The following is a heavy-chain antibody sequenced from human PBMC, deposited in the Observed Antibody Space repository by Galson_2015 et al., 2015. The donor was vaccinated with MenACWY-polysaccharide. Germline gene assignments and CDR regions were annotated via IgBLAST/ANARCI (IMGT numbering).Heavy chain of an antibody. CDR3: ARPASPGGSAYAMDV. CDR1: GFTFSNYW. J-gene: IGHJ6*02. V-gene: IGHV3-74*03. CDR2: INSGATSI. Sequence: SLRLSCAASGFTFSNYWMHWVRQTPGKGLVWVSRINSGATSIAYADSVKGRFTISRDNAKNTLYLQMDSLRAEDTAVYYCARPASPGGSAYAMDVWGQGTMVTAS. D-gene: IGHD2-8*02.